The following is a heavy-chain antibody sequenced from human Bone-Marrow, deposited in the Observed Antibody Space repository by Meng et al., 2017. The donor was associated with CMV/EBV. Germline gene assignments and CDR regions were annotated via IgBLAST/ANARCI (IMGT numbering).Heavy chain of an antibody. V-gene: IGHV1-8*03. CDR2: MNPNSGNT. Sequence: ASVKVSCKASGYTFTSYDINWVRQATGQGLEWMGWMNPNSGNTGYAQKFQGRVTITRNTSINTAYMELNSLRAEDTAVYYCAKDRRRLPAPRRNDYGMDVWGQGTTVTVYS. D-gene: IGHD2-15*01. CDR3: AKDRRRLPAPRRNDYGMDV. CDR1: GYTFTSYD. J-gene: IGHJ6*02.